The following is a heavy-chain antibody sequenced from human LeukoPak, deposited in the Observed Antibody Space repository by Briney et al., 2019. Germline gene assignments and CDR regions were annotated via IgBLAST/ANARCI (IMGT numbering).Heavy chain of an antibody. CDR3: AKGAGDSSGYYYPYYYYGMDV. Sequence: GGSLRLSCAASGFIFSSYGMHWVRQAPGKGLEWVAVISYDGSDKYYADSVKGRFTISRDNSKNTLYLQMNSLRAEDTAVYYCAKGAGDSSGYYYPYYYYGMDVWGQGTTVTVSS. CDR1: GFIFSSYG. V-gene: IGHV3-30*18. CDR2: ISYDGSDK. J-gene: IGHJ6*02. D-gene: IGHD3-22*01.